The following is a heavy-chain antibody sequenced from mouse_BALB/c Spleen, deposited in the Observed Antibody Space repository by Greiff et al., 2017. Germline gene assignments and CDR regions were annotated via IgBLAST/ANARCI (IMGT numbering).Heavy chain of an antibody. CDR1: GDSITSGY. CDR3: ARFNGNYPAWFAY. CDR2: ISYSGST. V-gene: IGHV3-8*02. Sequence: EVKLLESGPSLVKPSQTLSLTCSVTGDSITSGYWNWIRKFPGNKLEYMGYISYSGSTYYNPSLKSRISITRDTSKNQYYLQLNSVTTEDTATYYCARFNGNYPAWFAYWGQGTLVTVSA. J-gene: IGHJ3*01. D-gene: IGHD2-1*01.